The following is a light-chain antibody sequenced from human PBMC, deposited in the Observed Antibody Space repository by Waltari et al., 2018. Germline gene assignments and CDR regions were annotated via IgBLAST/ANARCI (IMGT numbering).Light chain of an antibody. CDR1: SSNIGKNF. J-gene: IGLJ3*02. Sequence: QSVLTQPPSVSAAPGQKVTISCSGSSSNIGKNFVSWYQQLPGTAPKLLISDNDKRPSGILDRVSGSKSGTSATRAITGLQTGDEADYYCGAWDSSLSVVVFGGGTRLTVL. CDR3: GAWDSSLSVVV. V-gene: IGLV1-51*01. CDR2: DND.